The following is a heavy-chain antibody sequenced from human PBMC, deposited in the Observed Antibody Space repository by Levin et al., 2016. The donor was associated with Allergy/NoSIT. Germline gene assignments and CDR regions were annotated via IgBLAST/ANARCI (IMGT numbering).Heavy chain of an antibody. Sequence: GESLKISCAASGFTFSTSGMHWVRQAPGKGLEWVALIRYDGSNTYYADSVKGRFSISRDNSKNTLYLQMNSLRAEDTAVYYCARDRLLYSHASSYYFGLDVWGQGTTVTVSS. CDR1: GFTFSTSG. CDR3: ARDRLLYSHASSYYFGLDV. J-gene: IGHJ6*02. V-gene: IGHV3-30*02. D-gene: IGHD3-16*01. CDR2: IRYDGSNT.